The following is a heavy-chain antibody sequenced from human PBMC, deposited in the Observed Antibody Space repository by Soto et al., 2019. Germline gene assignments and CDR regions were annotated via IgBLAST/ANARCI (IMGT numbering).Heavy chain of an antibody. D-gene: IGHD4-17*01. CDR1: GGTFSSYA. CDR3: ARDVSYASYYYGMDV. V-gene: IGHV1-69*13. Sequence: ASVKVSCKASGGTFSSYAISWVRQAPGQGLEWMGGIIPIFGTANYAQKFQGRVTITADESTSTAYMELSSLRSEDTAVYYCARDVSYASYYYGMDVWGQGTTVTVSS. CDR2: IIPIFGTA. J-gene: IGHJ6*02.